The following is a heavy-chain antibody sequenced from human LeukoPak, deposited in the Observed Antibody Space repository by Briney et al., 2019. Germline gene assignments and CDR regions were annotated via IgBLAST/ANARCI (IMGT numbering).Heavy chain of an antibody. J-gene: IGHJ2*01. CDR1: GFTFSSYA. CDR3: AKHGVTSLFYFDF. V-gene: IGHV3-23*01. CDR2: ISESGDYT. D-gene: IGHD2-21*02. Sequence: PGGSLRLSCAASGFTFSSYAMNWVRQAPGKGLEWVSVISESGDYTQFADSVKGRFTISRDNSKSTLYLQLNSLRAEDTAVYHCAKHGVTSLFYFDFWGRGTLVTVSS.